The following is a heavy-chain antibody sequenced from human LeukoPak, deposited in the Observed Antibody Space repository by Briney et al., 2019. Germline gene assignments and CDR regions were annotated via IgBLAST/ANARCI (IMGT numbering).Heavy chain of an antibody. CDR3: ARGTAATAGIDY. CDR2: IDSDGSSG. D-gene: IGHD6-13*01. Sequence: GGSLRLPCGASGFTFSTYWMHWVRHAPGRGLVWVTHIDSDGSSGTYGDSAKGRFTIPRDNSQNMVYPHMYSLRADNTAIYYCARGTAATAGIDYWGQGALVTVSS. CDR1: GFTFSTYW. J-gene: IGHJ4*02. V-gene: IGHV3-74*01.